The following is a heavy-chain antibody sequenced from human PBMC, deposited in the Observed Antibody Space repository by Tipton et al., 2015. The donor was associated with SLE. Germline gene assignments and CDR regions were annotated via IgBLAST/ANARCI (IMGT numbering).Heavy chain of an antibody. CDR1: GGSISSYY. CDR2: IYYSGST. Sequence: TLSLTCTVSGGSISSYYWSWIRQPPGKGLEWIGYIYYSGSTNYNPSLKSRVTISVDTSKNQFSLKLSSVTAADTAVYYCARALWFGESYWYFDLWGRGTLVTVSS. V-gene: IGHV4-59*12. D-gene: IGHD3-10*01. J-gene: IGHJ2*01. CDR3: ARALWFGESYWYFDL.